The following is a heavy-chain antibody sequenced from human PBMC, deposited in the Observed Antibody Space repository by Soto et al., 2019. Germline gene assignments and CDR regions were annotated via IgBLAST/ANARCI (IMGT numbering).Heavy chain of an antibody. D-gene: IGHD2-15*01. Sequence: LSLTCTVSGGSISSGGYYWSWIRQHPGKGLEWIGYIYYSGSTYYNPSLKSRVTISVDTSKNQFSLKLSSVTAADTAVYYCARGNYCSGGSCSVANNWFDPWGQGTLVTV. CDR1: GGSISSGGYY. CDR2: IYYSGST. V-gene: IGHV4-31*03. J-gene: IGHJ5*02. CDR3: ARGNYCSGGSCSVANNWFDP.